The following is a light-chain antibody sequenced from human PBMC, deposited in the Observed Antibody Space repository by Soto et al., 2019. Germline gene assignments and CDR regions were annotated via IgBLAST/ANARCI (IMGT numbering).Light chain of an antibody. CDR3: GTWDSSLSADLHVV. CDR1: SSNIGNNY. CDR2: DNN. V-gene: IGLV1-51*01. Sequence: QSVLTQPPSVSAAPGQKVTISCSGSSSNIGNNYVSWYQQLPGTAPKLLIYDNNKRPSGIPDRFSGSKSGTSATLGITGLQTGDEADYYCGTWDSSLSADLHVVFGGGTQLTVL. J-gene: IGLJ2*01.